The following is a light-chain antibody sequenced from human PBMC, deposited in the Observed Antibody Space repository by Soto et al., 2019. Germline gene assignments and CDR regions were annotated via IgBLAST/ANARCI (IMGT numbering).Light chain of an antibody. CDR3: SSYTSSSSYV. CDR1: SSDVGGYNS. V-gene: IGLV2-14*01. CDR2: DVS. J-gene: IGLJ1*01. Sequence: QSALTQPASVSGSPGQSITISCTGTSSDVGGYNSVSWYQQHPGKAPKLMIHDVSNRPSGVSNRFSGSKSGNTASLTISGXXAXXXADYYCSSYTSSSSYVFGSGTKVTVL.